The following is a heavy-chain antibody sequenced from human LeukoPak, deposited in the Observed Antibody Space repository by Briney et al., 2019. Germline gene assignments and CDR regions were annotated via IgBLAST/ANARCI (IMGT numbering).Heavy chain of an antibody. Sequence: GGSLRLSCAASGFTVSRNYMSWVRQAPGKGLEWVCLIYSGGGTHYADSVKGRFTISRDSSKNTPYLQMNSLRAEDTAVYYCASLDFWSGYFDSWGQGTLVTVSS. CDR3: ASLDFWSGYFDS. CDR2: IYSGGGT. D-gene: IGHD3-3*01. CDR1: GFTVSRNY. V-gene: IGHV3-66*01. J-gene: IGHJ4*02.